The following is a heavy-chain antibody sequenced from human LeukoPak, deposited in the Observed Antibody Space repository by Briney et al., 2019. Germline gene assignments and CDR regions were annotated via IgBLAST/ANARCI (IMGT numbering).Heavy chain of an antibody. CDR3: ARVYTSPSYTYYYGSEMEPYCFDY. CDR1: GFTVSSNY. J-gene: IGHJ4*02. CDR2: IYSGGST. D-gene: IGHD3-10*01. Sequence: GGSLRLSCAASGFTVSSNYMSWVRQAPGKGLEWVSVIYSGGSTYYADSVKGRFTISRDNSKNTLYLQMNSLRAEDTAVYYCARVYTSPSYTYYYGSEMEPYCFDYWGQGTLVTVSS. V-gene: IGHV3-53*01.